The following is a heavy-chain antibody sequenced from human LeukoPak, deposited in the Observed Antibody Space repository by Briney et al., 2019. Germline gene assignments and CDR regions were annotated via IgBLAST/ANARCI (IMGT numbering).Heavy chain of an antibody. V-gene: IGHV3-11*01. CDR2: IGNVAHSI. J-gene: IGHJ5*02. Sequence: GGSLRLSCAASGFTFSDFYMSWIRQAPGKGLEWVSLIGNVAHSIYYADSVKGRFTISRDNAANSVYLQMNSLRVEDTAVYYCARDRSQVFDPWGQGTLVTVSS. CDR1: GFTFSDFY. CDR3: ARDRSQVFDP. D-gene: IGHD2-15*01.